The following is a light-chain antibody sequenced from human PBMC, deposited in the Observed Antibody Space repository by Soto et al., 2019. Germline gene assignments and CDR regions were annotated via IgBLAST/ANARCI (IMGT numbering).Light chain of an antibody. Sequence: EIVLTQSPATLSLSPGERATLSCRASQSVSTTLPWYQQKPGQAPSLLIYDAPNRATGIPARFSGSGSGTDFTLTISSLEPEDFAVYYCQQRSNWPPALTFGGGSKVEIK. CDR3: QQRSNWPPALT. CDR1: QSVSTT. CDR2: DAP. V-gene: IGKV3-11*01. J-gene: IGKJ4*01.